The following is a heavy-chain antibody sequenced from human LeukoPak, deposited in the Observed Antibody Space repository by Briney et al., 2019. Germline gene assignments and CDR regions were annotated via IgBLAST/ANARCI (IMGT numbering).Heavy chain of an antibody. D-gene: IGHD3-3*01. CDR1: GGTFTSYD. CDR2: MNPNSGNT. V-gene: IGHV1-8*03. J-gene: IGHJ4*02. Sequence: GASVKVSCKASGGTFTSYDINWVRQATGQGLEWMGWMNPNSGNTGYAQKFQGRVTITRNTSISTAYMELSSLRSEDTAVYYCARPTDWSGYSFDYWGQGTLVTVSS. CDR3: ARPTDWSGYSFDY.